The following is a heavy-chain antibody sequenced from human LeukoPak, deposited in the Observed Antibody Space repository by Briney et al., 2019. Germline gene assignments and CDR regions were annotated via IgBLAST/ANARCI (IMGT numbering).Heavy chain of an antibody. CDR1: GFTFSSYG. V-gene: IGHV3-30*19. D-gene: IGHD1-14*01. CDR2: ISYDGSNK. CDR3: ARGPGMRAFDI. Sequence: GGSLRLSCAASGFTFSSYGMHWVRQAPGKGLEWVAVISYDGSNKYYADSVKGRFTISRDNSKNTLYLQMNSLRAEDTAVYYCARGPGMRAFDIWGQGTMVTVSS. J-gene: IGHJ3*02.